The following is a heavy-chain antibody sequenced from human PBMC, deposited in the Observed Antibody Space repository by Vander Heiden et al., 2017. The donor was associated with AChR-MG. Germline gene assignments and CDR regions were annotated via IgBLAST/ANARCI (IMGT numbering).Heavy chain of an antibody. CDR1: GFTFSSYG. J-gene: IGHJ4*02. V-gene: IGHV3-33*01. CDR2: IWYDGSNK. Sequence: QVQLVESGGGVVQPGRSLRLSCAASGFTFSSYGMHWVRQAPGKGLEWVAVIWYDGSNKYYADSVKGRFTISRDNSKNTRYLQMNSLRAEETAVYYCARDLSSRVYSGYDCGYWGQVTLVTVSS. D-gene: IGHD5-12*01. CDR3: ARDLSSRVYSGYDCGY.